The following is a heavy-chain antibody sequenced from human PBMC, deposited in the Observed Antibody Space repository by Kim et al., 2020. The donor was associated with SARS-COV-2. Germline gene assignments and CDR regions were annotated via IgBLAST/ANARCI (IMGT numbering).Heavy chain of an antibody. CDR2: IYPGDSYT. V-gene: IGHV5-51*01. CDR1: GYSFTNYW. D-gene: IGHD3-22*01. J-gene: IGHJ3*02. Sequence: GESLKISCQGSGYSFTNYWIGWVRQMPGKGLEWMGIIYPGDSYTRYSPSFQGQVTISADKSISTAYLQWSSLKASDTAMYYCARLWSYDSPPRYAFDIWGQGTMVTVSS. CDR3: ARLWSYDSPPRYAFDI.